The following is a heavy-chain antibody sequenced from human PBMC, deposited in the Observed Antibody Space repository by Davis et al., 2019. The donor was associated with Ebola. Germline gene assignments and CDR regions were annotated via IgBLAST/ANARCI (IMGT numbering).Heavy chain of an antibody. J-gene: IGHJ5*02. CDR1: GGSISSSSYY. D-gene: IGHD5-24*01. Sequence: MPSETLSLTCTVSGGSISSSSYYWGWIRQPPGKGLEWIGSIYYSGSTYYNPSLKSRVTISVDTSKNQFSLKLSSVTAANTAVYYCARSPGEIWFDPWGQGTLVTVSS. CDR3: ARSPGEIWFDP. V-gene: IGHV4-39*07. CDR2: IYYSGST.